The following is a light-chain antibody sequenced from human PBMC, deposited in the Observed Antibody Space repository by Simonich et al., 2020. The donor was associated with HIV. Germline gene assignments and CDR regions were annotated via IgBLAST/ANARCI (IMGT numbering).Light chain of an antibody. J-gene: IGKJ4*01. V-gene: IGKV3-11*01. CDR2: DAS. CDR1: QSVSSY. CDR3: QQRSNRPLT. Sequence: EIVLTQSPDILSLSPGERATLSCRASQSVSSYLAWYQQRPGQAPRLLIYDASNRATGIPARFSGSGSGTDFTLTISSLEPEDFAVYYCQQRSNRPLTFGGGTKVEIK.